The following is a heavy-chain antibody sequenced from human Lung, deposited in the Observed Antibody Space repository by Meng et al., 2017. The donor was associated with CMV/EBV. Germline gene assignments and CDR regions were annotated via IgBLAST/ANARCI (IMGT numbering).Heavy chain of an antibody. CDR2: ISSSSSYI. V-gene: IGHV3-21*01. CDR3: ARGCSSTSCYSDAFDI. Sequence: GGSXRLSCAASGFTFSSYSMNWVRQAPGKGLEWVSSISSSSSYIYYADSVKGRFTISRDNAKNSLYLQMNSLRAEDTAVYYCARGCSSTSCYSDAFDIWGQGXMVTVSS. CDR1: GFTFSSYS. D-gene: IGHD2-2*01. J-gene: IGHJ3*02.